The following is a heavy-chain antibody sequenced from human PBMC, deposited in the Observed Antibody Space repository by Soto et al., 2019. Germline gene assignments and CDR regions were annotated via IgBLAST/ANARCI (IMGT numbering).Heavy chain of an antibody. CDR3: ASESYGGEFDY. CDR1: GYTFTSYA. D-gene: IGHD4-17*01. Sequence: QVQLVQSGAEEKKPGASVKVSCKASGYTFTSYAMHWVRQAPGQRLEWMGWINAGNGNTKYSQKCQGRVSITSDTSASTAYMELSSLRSEDTAVYYCASESYGGEFDYWGQGTLVTVSS. V-gene: IGHV1-3*05. CDR2: INAGNGNT. J-gene: IGHJ4*02.